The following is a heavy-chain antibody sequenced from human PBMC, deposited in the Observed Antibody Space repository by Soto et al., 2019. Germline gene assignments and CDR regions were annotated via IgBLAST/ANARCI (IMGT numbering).Heavy chain of an antibody. CDR3: ATQVRGGTDY. J-gene: IGHJ4*02. D-gene: IGHD3-10*01. CDR1: GFTFDDYA. CDR2: ISWNSGSI. Sequence: EVQLVESGGGLVQPGRSLRLSCAASGFTFDDYAMHWVRQAPGKGLEWVSGISWNSGSIAYADSVKGRFTISRDNAKNSLYLQMNRLRAEDTALYYCATQVRGGTDYGGQGTLVTVSS. V-gene: IGHV3-9*01.